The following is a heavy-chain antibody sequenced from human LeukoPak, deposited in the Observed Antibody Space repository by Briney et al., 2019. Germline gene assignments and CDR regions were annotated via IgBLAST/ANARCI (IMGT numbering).Heavy chain of an antibody. CDR3: ARGGDSSGWYSDY. V-gene: IGHV4-30-2*01. CDR2: IYHSGST. D-gene: IGHD6-19*01. J-gene: IGHJ4*02. Sequence: SETLSLTCAVSGGSISSGGYSWSWIRQPPGKGLEGIGYIYHSGSTYYNPSLKSRVTISVDRSKNQFSLKLSSVTAADTAVYYCARGGDSSGWYSDYWGRGTLVTVSS. CDR1: GGSISSGGYS.